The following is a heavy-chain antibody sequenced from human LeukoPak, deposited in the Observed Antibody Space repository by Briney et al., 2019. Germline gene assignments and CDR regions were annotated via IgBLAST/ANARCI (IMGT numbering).Heavy chain of an antibody. CDR1: GFSFGDSW. J-gene: IGHJ4*02. V-gene: IGHV3-7*01. CDR3: SRLRGYSYGYADY. Sequence: PGGSLRLSCAGTGFSFGDSWMSWVRQAPGKGLEWVANIKQDGSEKYYVDSVKGRFIISRDNAKNSLYLQMNSLRAEDTAVYYCSRLRGYSYGYADYWGQGTLVTVSS. CDR2: IKQDGSEK. D-gene: IGHD5-18*01.